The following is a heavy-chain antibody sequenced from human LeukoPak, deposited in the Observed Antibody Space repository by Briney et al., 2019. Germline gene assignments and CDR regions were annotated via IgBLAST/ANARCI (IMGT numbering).Heavy chain of an antibody. CDR2: IGYDESKK. V-gene: IGHV3-30*19. CDR1: GFTFNNFG. D-gene: IGHD4-17*01. J-gene: IGHJ4*02. Sequence: GGSLRLSCEASGFTFNNFGMHWVRQAPGKGLEWVAFIGYDESKKYYAESVKGRFTISRDNSKNTLYLQMNSLRPEDTAVYYCARKSTVSLFDYWGQGTLVTVSS. CDR3: ARKSTVSLFDY.